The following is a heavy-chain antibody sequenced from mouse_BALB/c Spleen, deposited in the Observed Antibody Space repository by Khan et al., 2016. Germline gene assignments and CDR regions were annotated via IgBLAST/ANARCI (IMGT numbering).Heavy chain of an antibody. CDR1: GFTFTDYY. J-gene: IGHJ3*01. CDR2: IRNKANGYTT. D-gene: IGHD2-4*01. Sequence: EVELVESGGGLVQPGGSLRLSCATSGFTFTDYYMSWVRQPPGKALEWLGFIRNKANGYTTEYSASVKGRFTISRDNSQSILYLQMNTLRAEDSATYDCARVYYDYSFAYWGQGTLVTVSA. V-gene: IGHV7-3*02. CDR3: ARVYYDYSFAY.